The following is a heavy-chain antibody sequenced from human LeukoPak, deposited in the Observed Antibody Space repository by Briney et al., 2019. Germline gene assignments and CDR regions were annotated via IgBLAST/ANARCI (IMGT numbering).Heavy chain of an antibody. CDR1: GYTFTNFG. J-gene: IGHJ4*02. CDR2: ISGYNGNT. CDR3: ARGGTSGWRTPNDDY. V-gene: IGHV1-18*01. Sequence: ASVKVSCKASGYTFTNFGISWVRQAPGQGLEWMGWISGYNGNTNYAQKLRGRVTMTTDTSTSTAYMELRSLRSDDTAVYYCARGGTSGWRTPNDDYWGQGTLVTVSS. D-gene: IGHD6-19*01.